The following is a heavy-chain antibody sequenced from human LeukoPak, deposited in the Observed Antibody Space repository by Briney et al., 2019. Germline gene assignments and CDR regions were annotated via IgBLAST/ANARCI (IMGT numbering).Heavy chain of an antibody. V-gene: IGHV5-51*01. CDR3: ARSPLHYYDSSGYRGYYYYGMDV. CDR1: GYIFSTYW. J-gene: IGHJ6*02. CDR2: VYPGDSNT. D-gene: IGHD3-22*01. Sequence: GESLKISCKGSGYIFSTYWIAWVRQMPGKGLEWMGIVYPGDSNTRYSPSFQGQVTISADKSISTAYLQWSSLKASDTAMYYCARSPLHYYDSSGYRGYYYYGMDVWGQGTTVTVSS.